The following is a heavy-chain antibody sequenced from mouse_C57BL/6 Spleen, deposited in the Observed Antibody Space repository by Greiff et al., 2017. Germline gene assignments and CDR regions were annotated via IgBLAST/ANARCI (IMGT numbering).Heavy chain of an antibody. Sequence: VQLQQSGAELARPGASVKMSCKASGYTFTSYTMHWVKQRPGQGLEWIGYINPSSGYTKYNQKFKDKATLTAANSSSTAYMLLSSLTAEDSAVYYCAGDYGSRFYAMDYWGQGTSVTVSS. D-gene: IGHD1-1*01. V-gene: IGHV1-4*01. CDR3: AGDYGSRFYAMDY. J-gene: IGHJ4*01. CDR2: INPSSGYT. CDR1: GYTFTSYT.